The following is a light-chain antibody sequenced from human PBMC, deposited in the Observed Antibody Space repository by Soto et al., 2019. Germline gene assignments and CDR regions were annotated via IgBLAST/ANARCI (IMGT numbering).Light chain of an antibody. V-gene: IGKV1-5*03. CDR2: KAS. CDR1: QRISTY. J-gene: IGKJ4*01. Sequence: DIQMTQSPSSLSASVGDRVTITCRASQRISTYLNWYQQKPGKAPKLLIYKASSLESGVPSRFSGSGSGTEFTLTISSLQPDDFATYYCQQYKSVSLLTFGGGTKVDIK. CDR3: QQYKSVSLLT.